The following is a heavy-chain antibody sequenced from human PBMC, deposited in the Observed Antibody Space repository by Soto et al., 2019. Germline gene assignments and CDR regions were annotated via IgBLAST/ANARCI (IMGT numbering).Heavy chain of an antibody. Sequence: EVQLVESWGGLVQPGGSLRLSCAASGFTFSSYWMSWVRLAPGKGLELVANIKQDGSGKYYVDSVKGRFTISSDNAKNSLELQINCLRDEDTAVYYCARDPASDSLTCYYPDWDYWGQGTLVTASS. D-gene: IGHD3-9*01. V-gene: IGHV3-7*01. CDR2: IKQDGSGK. CDR3: ARDPASDSLTCYYPDWDY. CDR1: GFTFSSYW. J-gene: IGHJ4*02.